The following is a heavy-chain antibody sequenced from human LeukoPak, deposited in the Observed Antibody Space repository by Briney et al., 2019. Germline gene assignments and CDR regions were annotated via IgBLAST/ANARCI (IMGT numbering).Heavy chain of an antibody. D-gene: IGHD2-15*01. V-gene: IGHV3-30-3*01. CDR2: MSGDGYHY. CDR3: ARGSVATPPSFNY. CDR1: GFTFSTSS. Sequence: GGSLRLSCAASGFTFSTSSMQWVRQAPGKGLEWLAVMSGDGYHYSYGDSVQGRLSISRDNSKNTLYLHMKSLRVEDTAFYYCARGSVATPPSFNYWGQGTLVTVSS. J-gene: IGHJ4*02.